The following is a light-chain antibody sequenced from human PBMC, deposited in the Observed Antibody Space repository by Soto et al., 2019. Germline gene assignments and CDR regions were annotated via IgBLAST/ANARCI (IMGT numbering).Light chain of an antibody. CDR3: SSYTSSSTFVV. V-gene: IGLV2-14*01. CDR1: SSDVGGYNY. Sequence: SALTQPASVSGSSGQSITISCTGTSSDVGGYNYVSWYQQHPGKAPKRMIYDVSNRPSGVSNRFSGSKSGNTASLTISGLQAEDEADYYCSSYTSSSTFVVFGGGTKLTVL. J-gene: IGLJ2*01. CDR2: DVS.